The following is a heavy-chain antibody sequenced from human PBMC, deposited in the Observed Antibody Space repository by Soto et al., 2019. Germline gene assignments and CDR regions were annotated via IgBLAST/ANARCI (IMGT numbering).Heavy chain of an antibody. CDR2: INHSGST. D-gene: IGHD5-18*01. CDR1: GGSFSGYY. CDR3: ARGSGGYRSFYYYYGMDV. V-gene: IGHV4-34*01. Sequence: QVQLQQWGAGLLKPSETLSLTCAVYGGSFSGYYWSWIRQPPGKGLEWIGEINHSGSTNYNPSLKSRVTLSVNTYKNQFSMKLSSVTAADTAVYYCARGSGGYRSFYYYYGMDVWGQGTTVTVSS. J-gene: IGHJ6*02.